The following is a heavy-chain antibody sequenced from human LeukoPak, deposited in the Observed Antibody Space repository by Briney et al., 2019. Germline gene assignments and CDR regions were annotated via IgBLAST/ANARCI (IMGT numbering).Heavy chain of an antibody. CDR3: ARGGEGICSGGSCSLYYYYYYYMDV. J-gene: IGHJ6*03. CDR1: GGTFSSYA. D-gene: IGHD2-15*01. Sequence: SVKVSCKASGGTFSSYAISWVRQAPGQGLEWMGGIIPIFGTANYAQKFQGRVTITADKSTSTAYMELSSLRSEDTAVYYCARGGEGICSGGSCSLYYYYYYYMDVWGKGTTVTVSS. V-gene: IGHV1-69*06. CDR2: IIPIFGTA.